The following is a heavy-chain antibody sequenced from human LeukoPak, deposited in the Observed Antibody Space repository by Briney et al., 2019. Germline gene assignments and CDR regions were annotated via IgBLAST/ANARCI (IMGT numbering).Heavy chain of an antibody. D-gene: IGHD3/OR15-3a*01. V-gene: IGHV3-7*01. CDR1: GFSIRSSG. CDR2: MNEDGSET. J-gene: IGHJ1*01. Sequence: GGSLRLSCAVSGFSIRSSGMSWVRQTPGKGLEWVADMNEDGSETWYADSVKGRFTVSRDNAKNSVDLRMSSLRVEGTAVYFCSRDPVWGAMDCWGQGTLVTVSS. CDR3: SRDPVWGAMDC.